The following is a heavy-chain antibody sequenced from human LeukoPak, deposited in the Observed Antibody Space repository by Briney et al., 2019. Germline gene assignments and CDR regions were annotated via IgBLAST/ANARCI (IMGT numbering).Heavy chain of an antibody. V-gene: IGHV3-33*01. J-gene: IGHJ4*02. CDR3: ARATPIGAPGAHFDY. Sequence: GGSLRLSCAASGFTFSRYGMHWVRQAPGKGLEWVAVICYDGNNKYYADSVQGGFTISRDNSKNTLDLQMNSLRAEDTAVYRCARATPIGAPGAHFDYWGQGTLATVSS. CDR1: GFTFSRYG. D-gene: IGHD3-3*01. CDR2: ICYDGNNK.